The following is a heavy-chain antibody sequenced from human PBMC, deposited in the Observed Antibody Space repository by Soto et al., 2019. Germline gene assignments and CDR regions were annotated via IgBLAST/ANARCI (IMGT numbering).Heavy chain of an antibody. J-gene: IGHJ5*02. CDR2: ISAYNGKT. D-gene: IGHD3-3*01. CDR1: GYTFTSYG. V-gene: IGHV1-18*01. CDR3: ARAELDTIVGRPTNWFDP. Sequence: QVRLVQSGAEVKKPGASVKVSCKASGYTFTSYGISWVRQAPGQGLEWMGWISAYNGKTNYAQKLQGRVTMTTDTSTSTAYMELRSLRSDDTAVYYCARAELDTIVGRPTNWFDPWGQGTLVTVSS.